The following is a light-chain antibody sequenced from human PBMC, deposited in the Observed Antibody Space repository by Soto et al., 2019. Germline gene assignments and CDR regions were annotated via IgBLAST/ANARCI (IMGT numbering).Light chain of an antibody. CDR2: EVT. CDR3: CSLTTSHTYV. Sequence: QSALTQPASVSGSPGQSITISCTGTSSDVGGYNYVSWYQQYPGKAPKLMIYEVTYRPSGVSNRYSGSKSGNSASLTISGLQADDEADYYCCSLTTSHTYVFGSGTKLTVL. V-gene: IGLV2-14*01. CDR1: SSDVGGYNY. J-gene: IGLJ1*01.